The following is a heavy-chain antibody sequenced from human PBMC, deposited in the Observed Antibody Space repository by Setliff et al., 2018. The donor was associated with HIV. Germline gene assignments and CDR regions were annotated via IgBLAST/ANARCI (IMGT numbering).Heavy chain of an antibody. J-gene: IGHJ1*01. D-gene: IGHD3-22*01. V-gene: IGHV4-34*01. CDR2: INHSGST. Sequence: SETLSLTCAVYGGSFSGYYWSWIRQPPGKGLEWIGEINHSGSTNYNPSLKSRVTISVDTSKNQSSLKLSSVTAADTAVYYCARRRITMIVAPFQHWGQGTLVTVSS. CDR3: ARRRITMIVAPFQH. CDR1: GGSFSGYY.